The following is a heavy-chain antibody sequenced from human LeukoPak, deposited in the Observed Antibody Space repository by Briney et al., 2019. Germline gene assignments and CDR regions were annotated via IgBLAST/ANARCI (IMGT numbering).Heavy chain of an antibody. CDR3: IKDRIGTWSFDH. CDR2: ISINGDKT. V-gene: IGHV3-64D*06. Sequence: GGSLSLSCSASGFTFSGHFMHWVRHAPGKGLECVSSISINGDKTYYAESVKGRFTISRDNSKNTLYLQLSSLRVEDTAVYYCIKDRIGTWSFDHWGQGTLLTVSS. CDR1: GFTFSGHF. J-gene: IGHJ4*02. D-gene: IGHD1-26*01.